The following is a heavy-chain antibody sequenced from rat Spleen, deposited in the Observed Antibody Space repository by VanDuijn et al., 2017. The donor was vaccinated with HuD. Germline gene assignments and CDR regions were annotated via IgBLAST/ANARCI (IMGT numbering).Heavy chain of an antibody. CDR3: ARHLDAGGYFDY. CDR1: XFSLTXNG. Sequence: QVXXKESGPXXXQPXXXLSXXCTXXXFSLTXNGXXWVRQLPGKGLEWMGAMWNGGGTDYDSAFKSRLSISREPSTSQVFLKMNSLQTDDTAKYCCARHLDAGGYFDYWGQGVMVTVSS. J-gene: IGHJ2*01. V-gene: IGHV2-1*01. D-gene: IGHD1-11*01. CDR2: MWNGGGT.